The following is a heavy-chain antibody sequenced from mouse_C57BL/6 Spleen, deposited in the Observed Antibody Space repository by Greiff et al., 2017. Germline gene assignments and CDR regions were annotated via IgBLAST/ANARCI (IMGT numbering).Heavy chain of an antibody. CDR3: NGNYYYGSSGYFDV. CDR1: GFTFSSYA. D-gene: IGHD1-1*01. J-gene: IGHJ1*03. Sequence: EVQRVESGEGLVKPGGSLKLSCAASGFTFSSYAMSWVRQTPEKRLEWVAYISSGGDYIYYADTVKGRFTISRDNARNTLYLQMSSLKSEDTAMYYCNGNYYYGSSGYFDVWGTGTTVTVSS. V-gene: IGHV5-9-1*02. CDR2: ISSGGDYI.